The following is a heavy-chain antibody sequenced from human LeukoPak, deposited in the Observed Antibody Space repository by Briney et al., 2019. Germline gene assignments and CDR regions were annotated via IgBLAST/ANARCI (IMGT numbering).Heavy chain of an antibody. Sequence: GGSLRLSCAASGFTFSSYGMHWVRQAPGKGLEWVAFIRYDGSNKYYADSVKGRFTISRDNSKSTLYLQMNSLRAEDTAVYYCTSRSYLWGGMDVWGQGTTVTVSS. V-gene: IGHV3-30*02. CDR1: GFTFSSYG. CDR3: TSRSYLWGGMDV. D-gene: IGHD1-26*01. J-gene: IGHJ6*02. CDR2: IRYDGSNK.